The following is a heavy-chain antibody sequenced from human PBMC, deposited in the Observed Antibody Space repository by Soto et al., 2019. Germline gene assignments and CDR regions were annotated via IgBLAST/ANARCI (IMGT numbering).Heavy chain of an antibody. V-gene: IGHV3-21*01. CDR3: ARELGQKFDY. CDR2: ISSSSTYI. CDR1: GFTFSSYS. J-gene: IGHJ4*02. Sequence: PGGSLRLSCAASGFTFSSYSMNWVRQAPGKGLEWVSSISSSSTYIYYADSVKGRFTISRDNAKNSLYLQMNSLRAEDTAVYYCARELGQKFDYWGQGTLVTVSS.